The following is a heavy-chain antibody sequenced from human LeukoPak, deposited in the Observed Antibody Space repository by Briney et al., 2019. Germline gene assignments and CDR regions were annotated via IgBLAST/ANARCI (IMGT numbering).Heavy chain of an antibody. CDR3: ARDSGTYYDSSGYTLYYYYYYMDV. CDR1: GGSISSYY. V-gene: IGHV4-4*07. J-gene: IGHJ6*03. D-gene: IGHD3-22*01. Sequence: SETLSLTCTVSGGSISSYYWSWIRQPAGKGLEWIGRIYTSGSTNYYPSLKSRVTMSVDTSKNQFSLKLSSVTAADTAVYYCARDSGTYYDSSGYTLYYYYYYMDVWGKGTTVTISS. CDR2: IYTSGST.